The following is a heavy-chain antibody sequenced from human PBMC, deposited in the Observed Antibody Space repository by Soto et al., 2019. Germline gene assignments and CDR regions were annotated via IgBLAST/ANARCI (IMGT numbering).Heavy chain of an antibody. V-gene: IGHV1-18*01. D-gene: IGHD6-19*01. CDR1: GYSFTNYG. Sequence: QDQLLQSGAEVKKPGASVTVSCKASGYSFTNYGITWVRQAPGQGLEWMGWISACNGNTHYAQKLQGSVTMTTDASTSTAFLKLRSLRSDDTAVYYCARDRGVAPPVAGNTHYYYYMDVWCKGTTVTLSS. CDR3: ARDRGVAPPVAGNTHYYYYMDV. J-gene: IGHJ6*03. CDR2: ISACNGNT.